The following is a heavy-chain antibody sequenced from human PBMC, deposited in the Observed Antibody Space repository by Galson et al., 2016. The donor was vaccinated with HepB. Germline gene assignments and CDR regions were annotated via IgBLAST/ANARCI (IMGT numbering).Heavy chain of an antibody. CDR2: ISSSSSTI. V-gene: IGHV3-48*04. Sequence: SLRLSCAASGFTFSSYSMSWVRQAPGRGLGWVSYISSSSSTIYYADSVKGRFTISRDNAKNSLFLQLNSLRAEDTAVYYCARLRFSSSWYKDYWGQGTLVTVSS. CDR1: GFTFSSYS. J-gene: IGHJ4*02. CDR3: ARLRFSSSWYKDY. D-gene: IGHD6-13*01.